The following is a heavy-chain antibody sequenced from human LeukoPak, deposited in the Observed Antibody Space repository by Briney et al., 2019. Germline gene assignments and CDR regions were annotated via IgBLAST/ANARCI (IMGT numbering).Heavy chain of an antibody. CDR3: ARSVPPEDV. CDR2: IFYSGDT. J-gene: IGHJ6*02. D-gene: IGHD3-10*02. Sequence: PSETLSLTCTVSGGSASSDYYAWSWIRQTPGKGLEWIGYIFYSGDTYYNPSLKSRITISVDSSKNQFSLKLNSVTAADTAVYYCARSVPPEDVWGQGTTVIVSS. V-gene: IGHV4-30-4*01. CDR1: GGSASSDYYA.